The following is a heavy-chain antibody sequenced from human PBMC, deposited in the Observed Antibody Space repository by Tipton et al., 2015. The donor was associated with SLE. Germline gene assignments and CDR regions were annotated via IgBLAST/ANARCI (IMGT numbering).Heavy chain of an antibody. J-gene: IGHJ5*02. D-gene: IGHD2-8*01. CDR1: GGSISGSNYY. CDR3: ARHDTNYGRNWFDP. CDR2: ITNNGNT. Sequence: TLSLTCTVFGGSISGSNYYWDWIRQPPGKGPEGIGRITNNGNTYYIPSLQSRVTMSVDTSKNHSSLKLSSVTAADTAVYYCARHDTNYGRNWFDPWGQGTLVTVSS. V-gene: IGHV4-39*01.